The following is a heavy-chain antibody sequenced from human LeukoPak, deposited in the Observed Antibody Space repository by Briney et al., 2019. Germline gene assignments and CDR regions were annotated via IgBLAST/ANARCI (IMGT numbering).Heavy chain of an antibody. CDR2: FVRVDGGST. Sequence: GACLCLFRVLSGISFAIHGIGWVRLQAGEWIGLLSFVRVDGGSTYSADSLKGRFSISRDNSKNSLYLQMNSLRSEDTAMYYCAKESGKFDYWGQGTLVAVSS. V-gene: IGHV3-43*02. CDR3: AKESGKFDY. CDR1: GISFAIHG. J-gene: IGHJ4*02.